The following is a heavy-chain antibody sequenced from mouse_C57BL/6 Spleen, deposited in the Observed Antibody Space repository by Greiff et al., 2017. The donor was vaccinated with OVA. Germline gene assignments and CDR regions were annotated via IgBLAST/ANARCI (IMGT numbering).Heavy chain of an antibody. CDR3: TRDKGYYGFTFDY. CDR2: ISSGGDYI. V-gene: IGHV5-9-1*02. J-gene: IGHJ2*01. D-gene: IGHD1-1*01. Sequence: VQLKESGEGLVKPGGSLKLSCAASGFTFSSYAMSWVRQTPEKRLEWVAYISSGGDYIYYADTVKGRFTISRDNARNTLYLQMSSLKSEDTAMYYCTRDKGYYGFTFDYWGQGTTLTVSS. CDR1: GFTFSSYA.